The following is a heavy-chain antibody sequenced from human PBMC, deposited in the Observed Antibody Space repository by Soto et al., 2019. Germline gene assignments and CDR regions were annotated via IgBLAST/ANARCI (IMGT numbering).Heavy chain of an antibody. J-gene: IGHJ5*02. D-gene: IGHD2-15*01. V-gene: IGHV2-5*02. CDR1: WFSLSTRGVG. CDR3: AHRCSGGTCYSGSYEP. Sequence: GTTLGTRRQTLTLTCTFQWFSLSTRGVGVDCIRQPPRKALEWLALIYWDDDKRYRPSLKSRLTITKDTSKNQVVLTMTNMDPVDTAPYYCAHRCSGGTCYSGSYEPWGQGTLVTVSS. CDR2: IYWDDDK.